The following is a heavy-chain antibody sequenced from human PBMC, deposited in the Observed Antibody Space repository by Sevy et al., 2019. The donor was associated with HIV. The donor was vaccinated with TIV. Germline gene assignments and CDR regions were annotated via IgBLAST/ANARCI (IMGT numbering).Heavy chain of an antibody. J-gene: IGHJ4*02. CDR3: AKDSCGRGGYSYGCDFDY. Sequence: GGSLRLSCAASGFTFSSYGMHWVRQAPGKGLEWVAVIWYDGSNKYYADSVKGRFTISRDNSKNTLYLQMNSLRAEDTAVYYCAKDSCGRGGYSYGCDFDYWGQGTLVTVSS. CDR2: IWYDGSNK. D-gene: IGHD5-18*01. V-gene: IGHV3-33*06. CDR1: GFTFSSYG.